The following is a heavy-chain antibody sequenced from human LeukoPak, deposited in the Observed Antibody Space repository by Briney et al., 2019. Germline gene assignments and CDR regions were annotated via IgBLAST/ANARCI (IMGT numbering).Heavy chain of an antibody. CDR1: GFTFSSYA. V-gene: IGHV3-30-3*01. D-gene: IGHD2-2*01. CDR2: ISYDGSNK. J-gene: IGHJ4*02. Sequence: PGGSLRLSCAASGFTFSSYAMHWVRQAPGKGLEWVAVISYDGSNKYYADSVKGRFTISRDNSKNTLYLQMGSLRADDMAVYYCARWGSTSCYDYWGQGTLVTVSS. CDR3: ARWGSTSCYDY.